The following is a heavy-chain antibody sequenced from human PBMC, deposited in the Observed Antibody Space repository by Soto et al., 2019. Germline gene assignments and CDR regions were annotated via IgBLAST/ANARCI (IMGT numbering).Heavy chain of an antibody. D-gene: IGHD6-19*01. CDR3: ATNASGRNFDY. J-gene: IGHJ4*02. CDR1: SSPINCRYY. CDR2: TYHSQNT. V-gene: IGHV4-38-2*02. Sequence: SETLSLTCTVSSSPINCRYYWGWIHQTRGKGLGRVASTYHSQNTHYNRSRKSRASTSVNTSNNQFSLWLSSVTAADTSIYYGATNASGRNFDYWGQGTQVAVSS.